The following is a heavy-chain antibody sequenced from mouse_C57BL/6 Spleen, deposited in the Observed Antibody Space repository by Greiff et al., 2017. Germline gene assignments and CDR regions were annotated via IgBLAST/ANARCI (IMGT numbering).Heavy chain of an antibody. CDR2: INYDGSST. Sequence: EVMLVESEGGLVQPGSSMKLSCTASGFTFSDYYMAWVRQVPEKGLEWVANINYDGSSTYYLDSLKSRFIISRDNAKNMLYLQMSSLKSEDTATYYCARGSNYDAMDYWGQGTSVTVSS. D-gene: IGHD2-5*01. CDR3: ARGSNYDAMDY. CDR1: GFTFSDYY. J-gene: IGHJ4*01. V-gene: IGHV5-16*01.